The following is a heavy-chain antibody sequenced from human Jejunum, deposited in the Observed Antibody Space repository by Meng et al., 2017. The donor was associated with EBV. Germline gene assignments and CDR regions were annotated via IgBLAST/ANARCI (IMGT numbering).Heavy chain of an antibody. D-gene: IGHD4/OR15-4a*01. CDR2: VDPQDDET. V-gene: IGHV1-69-2*01. CDR3: ALVLRARFNYFDP. CDR1: GYIFSDYY. Sequence: EVQFIHAGAGVKKPGAQVKISFKVSGYIFSDYYIHRVRQAPGEGLEWMGLVDPQDDETLYAEKFQGRVTITADTSPDTAYMELSSLRSEDTAIYYCALVLRARFNYFDPWGQGTLVTVSS. J-gene: IGHJ5*02.